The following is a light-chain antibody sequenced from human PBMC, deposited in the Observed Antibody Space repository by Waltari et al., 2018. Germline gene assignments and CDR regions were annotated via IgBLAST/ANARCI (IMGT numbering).Light chain of an antibody. Sequence: DIQLTQSPSSLSASVGDRVTITCRTSQYIDYFLKWYQQKPGQAPKVLIFEASTLQSGVPARFSGSGSGTDFTLTISSLQPEDFATYYCQQSHSTPLTFGPGTKLDVK. CDR3: QQSHSTPLT. CDR2: EAS. V-gene: IGKV1-39*01. CDR1: QYIDYF. J-gene: IGKJ3*01.